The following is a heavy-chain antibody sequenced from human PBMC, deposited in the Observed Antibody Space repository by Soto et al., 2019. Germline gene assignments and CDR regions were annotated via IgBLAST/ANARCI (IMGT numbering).Heavy chain of an antibody. CDR1: GFTFSSYG. CDR3: ARDLGRGAVAGNQDYYYGMDV. J-gene: IGHJ6*02. Sequence: GGSLRLSCAASGFTFSSYGMHWVRQAPGKGLEWVAVIWYDGSNKYYADSVKGRFTISRDNSKNTLYLQMNSLRAEDTAVYYCARDLGRGAVAGNQDYYYGMDVWGQGTTVTVSS. CDR2: IWYDGSNK. V-gene: IGHV3-33*01. D-gene: IGHD6-19*01.